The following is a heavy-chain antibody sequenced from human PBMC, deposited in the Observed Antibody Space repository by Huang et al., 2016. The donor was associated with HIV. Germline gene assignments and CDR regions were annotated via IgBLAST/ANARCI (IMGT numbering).Heavy chain of an antibody. CDR3: ARVGSGWSLLGDALDF. CDR1: GYTVTSNH. V-gene: IGHV1-46*01. D-gene: IGHD6-19*01. Sequence: QVQLVQSGAEVKKPGASVRISCKASGYTVTSNHKKWVRQAPGKVREWIGKTNPSGVSTDYAQKFQDRITMTRDRSTSTVDLELRSLTSDDTAIYYCARVGSGWSLLGDALDFWGRGTMVTVSS. J-gene: IGHJ3*01. CDR2: TNPSGVST.